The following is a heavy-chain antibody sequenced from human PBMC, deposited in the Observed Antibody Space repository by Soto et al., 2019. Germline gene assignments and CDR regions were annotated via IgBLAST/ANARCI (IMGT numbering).Heavy chain of an antibody. V-gene: IGHV3-23*01. J-gene: IGHJ4*02. CDR2: ISGSGGNT. CDR1: GLTFSTYA. Sequence: PGGSLRLSCAASGLTFSTYAMSWVRQAPGKGLEWVSVISGSGGNTYYADSVKGRFTISRDNSKNTLYLQMNSLRAEDTAVYYCALHHGSGGYYNPIDYWGQGTLVTVSS. CDR3: ALHHGSGGYYNPIDY. D-gene: IGHD3-10*01.